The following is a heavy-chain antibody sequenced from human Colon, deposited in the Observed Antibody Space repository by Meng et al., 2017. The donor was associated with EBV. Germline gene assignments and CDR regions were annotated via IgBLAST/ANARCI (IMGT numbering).Heavy chain of an antibody. V-gene: IGHV4-31*03. J-gene: IGHJ4*02. D-gene: IGHD6-19*01. Sequence: QVQLQESGPGLVKPSQTLSLTCTVSGGSVSSGGYYWTWIRQHPGKGLEWFGHIYCSGSTFYNPSLKRRVIISIDTSKNQFSLNLRSVTAADTAVYYCARVSSGWDYFDYWGQGTLVTVSS. CDR1: GGSVSSGGYY. CDR2: IYCSGST. CDR3: ARVSSGWDYFDY.